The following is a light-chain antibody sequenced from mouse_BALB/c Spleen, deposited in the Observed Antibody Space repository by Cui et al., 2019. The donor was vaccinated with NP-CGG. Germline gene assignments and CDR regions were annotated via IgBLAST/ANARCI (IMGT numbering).Light chain of an antibody. J-gene: IGLJ1*01. CDR1: TGPVTTSNY. V-gene: IGLV1*01. CDR3: ALWYSNHWV. Sequence: QAVVSQDSALTTSPGETVTLTCRSSTGPVTTSNYANWVQEQPDHLFTGLIGGTNNRTPGVPARFSGSLIGDKAALTITGAQTEDEAIYFCALWYSNHWVFGGGTKLTVL. CDR2: GTN.